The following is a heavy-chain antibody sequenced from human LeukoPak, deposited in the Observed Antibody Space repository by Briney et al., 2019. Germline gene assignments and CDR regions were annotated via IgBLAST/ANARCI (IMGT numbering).Heavy chain of an antibody. CDR2: IYPGDSHP. CDR1: GYNFTSYW. D-gene: IGHD3-22*01. Sequence: GESLKISCKGSGYNFTSYWIGWVRRMPGKGLEWMGIIYPGDSHPRYSPSFQGHVTISADKSVTTAYLQWSSLKASDTAIYYCARRVNYYDSSGYYYQGAFDIWGQGTMVTVSS. CDR3: ARRVNYYDSSGYYYQGAFDI. J-gene: IGHJ3*02. V-gene: IGHV5-51*01.